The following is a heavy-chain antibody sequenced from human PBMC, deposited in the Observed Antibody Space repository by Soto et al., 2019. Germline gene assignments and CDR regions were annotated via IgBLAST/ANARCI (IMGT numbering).Heavy chain of an antibody. J-gene: IGHJ3*02. CDR1: GYTFTSYA. CDR2: INAGNGNT. CDR3: ARASYGDYGERAFDI. V-gene: IGHV1-3*01. Sequence: QVQLVQSGAEVKKPGASVKVSCKASGYTFTSYAMHWVRQAPGQRLEWMGWINAGNGNTKYSQKFQGRVTITRDTSASTAYMELSSLRSEDTAVYYCARASYGDYGERAFDIWGQGTMVTVSS. D-gene: IGHD4-17*01.